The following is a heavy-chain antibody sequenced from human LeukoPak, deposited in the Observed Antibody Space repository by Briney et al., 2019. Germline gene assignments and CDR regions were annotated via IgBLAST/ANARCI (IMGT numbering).Heavy chain of an antibody. V-gene: IGHV4-59*11. CDR2: IHYSATT. CDR3: ARVKLGELLYLFFNR. Sequence: PPQSMSPTCNVAGGSIKSLYWSWVRQPPEEVRGWIGYIHYSATTDHNPPLKNRVTLSLDTSRTQFSLKLSSVTAADTAGYYCARVKLGELLYLFFNRWGRGTLVTVPS. D-gene: IGHD1-26*01. CDR1: GGSIKSLY. J-gene: IGHJ2*01.